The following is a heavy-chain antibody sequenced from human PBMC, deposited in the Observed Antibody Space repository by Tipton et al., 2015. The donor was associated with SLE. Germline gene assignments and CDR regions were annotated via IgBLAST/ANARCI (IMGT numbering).Heavy chain of an antibody. CDR3: AKDYCSGGSCPIGY. Sequence: GSLRLSCAASGFTFSDYYMSWIRQAPGKGLEWVSYISSSSSYTNYADSVKGRFTISRDNAKNSLYLQMNSLRAEDTAVYYCAKDYCSGGSCPIGYWGQGTLVTVSS. D-gene: IGHD2-15*01. CDR2: ISSSSSYT. CDR1: GFTFSDYY. J-gene: IGHJ4*02. V-gene: IGHV3-11*06.